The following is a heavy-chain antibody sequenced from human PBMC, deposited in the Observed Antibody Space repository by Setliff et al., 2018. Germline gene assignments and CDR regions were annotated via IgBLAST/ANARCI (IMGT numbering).Heavy chain of an antibody. Sequence: SETLSLTCAVSGDSISSSNWWNWVRQPPGKGLEWIGEIYHSGSTKYNPSLKSRVTISVDKSKNQFSLKLSSVTAADTAVCYCARSSYSGSYLNVWGQGTTVTVSS. J-gene: IGHJ6*02. D-gene: IGHD1-26*01. V-gene: IGHV4-4*02. CDR2: IYHSGST. CDR3: ARSSYSGSYLNV. CDR1: GDSISSSNW.